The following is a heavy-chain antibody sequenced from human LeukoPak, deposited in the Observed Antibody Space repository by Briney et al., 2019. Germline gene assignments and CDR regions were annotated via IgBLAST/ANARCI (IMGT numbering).Heavy chain of an antibody. J-gene: IGHJ4*02. V-gene: IGHV3-48*03. Sequence: GGSLRLSCAASGFTFSSYEMNWVRQAPGKGLEWVSYISSSGSTIYYADSVKGRFTISRDNAKNSLYLQMSSLRPEDTALYFCVKGDWYFESWGQGTLVTVSS. CDR1: GFTFSSYE. CDR3: VKGDWYFES. D-gene: IGHD2-21*01. CDR2: ISSSGSTI.